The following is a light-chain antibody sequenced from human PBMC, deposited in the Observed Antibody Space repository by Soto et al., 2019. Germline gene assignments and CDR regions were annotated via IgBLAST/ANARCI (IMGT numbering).Light chain of an antibody. CDR2: DAS. CDR3: QQFNGFPLT. J-gene: IGKJ4*01. V-gene: IGKV1-13*02. Sequence: IQLTQSPSSLSASVGDRVTITCRAGQDIGSALAWYQQRPGKAPKLLLYDASNLEAGVPSRFRGSGSGTDCTRTFTSLRPEDCATYSCQQFNGFPLTFGGGTKVQIK. CDR1: QDIGSA.